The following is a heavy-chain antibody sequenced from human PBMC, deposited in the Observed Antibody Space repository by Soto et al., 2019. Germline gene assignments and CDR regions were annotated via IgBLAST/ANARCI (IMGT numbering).Heavy chain of an antibody. CDR3: ARGGYSSGWPRIYYYYGMDV. CDR1: GFTFSSYG. Sequence: PGGSLRLSCAASGFTFSSYGMHWVRQAPGKGLEWVAVIWYDGSNKYYADSVKGRFTISRDNSKNTLYLQMNSLRAEDTAVYYFARGGYSSGWPRIYYYYGMDVWGQGTTVTVSS. D-gene: IGHD6-19*01. J-gene: IGHJ6*02. V-gene: IGHV3-33*01. CDR2: IWYDGSNK.